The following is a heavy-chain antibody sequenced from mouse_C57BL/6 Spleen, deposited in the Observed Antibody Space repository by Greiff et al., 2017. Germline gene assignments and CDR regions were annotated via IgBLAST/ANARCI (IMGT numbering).Heavy chain of an antibody. CDR3: ARTPYDYDTWFAY. CDR1: GYTFTSYW. D-gene: IGHD2-4*01. Sequence: QVQLQQPGAELVKPGASVKLSCKASGYTFTSYWMHWVKQRPGQGLEWIGMIHPNSGSTNYNEKFKSKATLTVDKSSSTAYMQLSSLTSEDSAVYYCARTPYDYDTWFAYWGKGTLVTVSA. V-gene: IGHV1-64*01. CDR2: IHPNSGST. J-gene: IGHJ3*01.